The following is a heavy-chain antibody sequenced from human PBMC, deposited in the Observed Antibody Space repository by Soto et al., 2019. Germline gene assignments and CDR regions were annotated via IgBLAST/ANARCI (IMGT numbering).Heavy chain of an antibody. Sequence: SVKVSCKASGYTFTFYSINWVRQAPGLGLEWMGRINPILSMSNYAQRFQGRVTMTADKSTSTAYMELSSLRSEDTAIYYCASSYGSGYRAFDYWGQGALVTVSS. CDR3: ASSYGSGYRAFDY. J-gene: IGHJ4*02. V-gene: IGHV1-69*02. CDR1: GYTFTFYS. D-gene: IGHD3-10*01. CDR2: INPILSMS.